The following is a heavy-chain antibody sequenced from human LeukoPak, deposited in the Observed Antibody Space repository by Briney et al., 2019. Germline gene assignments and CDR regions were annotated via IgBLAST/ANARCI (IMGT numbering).Heavy chain of an antibody. Sequence: GLVQPGGSLRLSCAASGFTFSNYWMSWVRQAPGKGLEWIGSIYYSGSTYYNPSLKSRVTISVDTSKNQFSLKLSSVTAADTAVYYCASQGAGQWLLRWFDYWGQGTLVTVSS. CDR3: ASQGAGQWLLRWFDY. CDR2: IYYSGST. J-gene: IGHJ4*02. CDR1: GFTFSNYW. V-gene: IGHV4-39*01. D-gene: IGHD6-19*01.